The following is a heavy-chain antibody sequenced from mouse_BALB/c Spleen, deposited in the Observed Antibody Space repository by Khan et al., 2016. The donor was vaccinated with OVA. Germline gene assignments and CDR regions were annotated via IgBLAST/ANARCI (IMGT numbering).Heavy chain of an antibody. CDR1: GFTFSSYA. D-gene: IGHD1-1*01. Sequence: EVELVESGGGLVKPGGSLKLSCAASGFTFSSYAMSWVRQTPEKRLEWVATISSGDTYTYYPASVTGRFTISRDNAKNTPYLQMSSLRSDDTAMYYCARPPSTTVVATSYWFFDVWGAGTTVTVST. J-gene: IGHJ1*01. CDR3: ARPPSTTVVATSYWFFDV. CDR2: ISSGDTYT. V-gene: IGHV5-9-3*01.